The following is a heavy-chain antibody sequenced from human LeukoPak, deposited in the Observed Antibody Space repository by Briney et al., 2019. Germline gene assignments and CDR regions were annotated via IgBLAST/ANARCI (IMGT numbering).Heavy chain of an antibody. CDR1: GFTFSSYS. Sequence: GVSLRLSCAASGFTFSSYSMNWVRQAPGKGLEWVSYISSSSSTIYYADSVKGRFTISRDNAKNSLYLQMNSLRAEDTAVYYCARNIWFGGFDYWGQGTLVTVSS. J-gene: IGHJ4*02. CDR3: ARNIWFGGFDY. CDR2: ISSSSSTI. D-gene: IGHD3-10*01. V-gene: IGHV3-48*01.